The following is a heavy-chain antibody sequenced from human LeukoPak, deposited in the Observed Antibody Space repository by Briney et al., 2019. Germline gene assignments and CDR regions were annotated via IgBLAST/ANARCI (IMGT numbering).Heavy chain of an antibody. V-gene: IGHV3-20*04. D-gene: IGHD6-19*01. CDR3: ARGAAYSSGWFHYYFDY. Sequence: GGALRLSCAASGCTFDDYGMRWVRQAPGEGLEGVGGINGNGGRTVYADSVKGRLTIYRDNAKNSLYLQMNTLRAEDTALYYCARGAAYSSGWFHYYFDYWGQGTLVTVSS. CDR1: GCTFDDYG. CDR2: INGNGGRT. J-gene: IGHJ4*02.